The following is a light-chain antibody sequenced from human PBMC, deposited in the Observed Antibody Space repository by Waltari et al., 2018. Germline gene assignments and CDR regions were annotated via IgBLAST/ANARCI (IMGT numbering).Light chain of an antibody. CDR3: QTGGHGTWV. V-gene: IGLV4-69*01. CDR2: VNCDGSH. CDR1: SGHSTNV. Sequence: QLVLTQSPSASASLGASVKLTCTLSSGHSTNVIAWLQKRPERGPRYLMKVNCDGSHKTGDEIPDRFSGSSSGAEHYLTISSLQSEDEADYYCQTGGHGTWVFGGGTKLTVL. J-gene: IGLJ3*02.